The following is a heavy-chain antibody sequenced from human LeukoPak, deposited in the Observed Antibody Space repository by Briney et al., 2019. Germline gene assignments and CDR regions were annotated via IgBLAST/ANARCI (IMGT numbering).Heavy chain of an antibody. Sequence: QPGRPLRLSCAASGFTFSIYGMHWVRQAPGKGLEWVAVIWNDGSNKYYADSVKGRFTISRDNSKNTLYLQMNSLRAEDTAVYSCARASGPFDYWGQGTLVTVSS. CDR2: IWNDGSNK. V-gene: IGHV3-33*01. CDR3: ARASGPFDY. CDR1: GFTFSIYG. D-gene: IGHD3-10*01. J-gene: IGHJ4*02.